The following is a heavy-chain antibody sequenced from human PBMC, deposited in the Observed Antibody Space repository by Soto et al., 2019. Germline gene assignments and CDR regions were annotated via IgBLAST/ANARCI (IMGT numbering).Heavy chain of an antibody. J-gene: IGHJ4*02. CDR3: AIGDRSSWIGNH. D-gene: IGHD6-6*01. V-gene: IGHV1-69*01. CDR1: GGTFSSHA. CDR2: IIPIFETA. Sequence: QVHLVQSGAEVTKAGSSVKVSCKASGGTFSSHAFSWVRQAPGQGLEWVGGIIPIFETANYAQEFKGRVTISGYQSTNTVILERNTLRSDGTAIYFCAIGDRSSWIGNHWGPGTQVTVS.